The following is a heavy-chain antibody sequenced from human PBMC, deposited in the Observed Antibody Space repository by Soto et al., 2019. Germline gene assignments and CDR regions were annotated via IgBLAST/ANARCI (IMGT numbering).Heavy chain of an antibody. CDR3: ARKVGVQYYYGMDV. D-gene: IGHD1-26*01. CDR1: GFTFRSYG. CDR2: IWYDGSNK. J-gene: IGHJ6*02. Sequence: PGGSLRLSXAAAGFTFRSYGMHWVRQAPGKGLEWVAVIWYDGSNKYYADSVKGRFTISRDISTNTLYLQMNSLRAEDTAVYYCARKVGVQYYYGMDVWGQGTTVTVSS. V-gene: IGHV3-33*01.